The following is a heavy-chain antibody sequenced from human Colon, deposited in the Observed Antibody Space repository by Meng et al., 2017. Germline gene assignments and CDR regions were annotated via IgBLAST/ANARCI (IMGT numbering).Heavy chain of an antibody. CDR3: SSVLALDY. V-gene: IGHV4-34*02. J-gene: IGHJ4*02. CDR1: AGPFSGYY. D-gene: IGHD3-3*02. CDR2: INHSGNT. Sequence: VPLQQWGPGLLKPPEPLTLTCVFNAGPFSGYYWSWLRQAPGKGLEWIGEINHSGNTHYNPSLKSRVSMSFDTSKKQFSLHLSSVTAADTAVYYCSSVLALDYWGPGTLVTVSS.